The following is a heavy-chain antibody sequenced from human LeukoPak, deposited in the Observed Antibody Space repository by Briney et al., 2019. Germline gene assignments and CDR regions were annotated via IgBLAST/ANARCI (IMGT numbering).Heavy chain of an antibody. CDR1: GYTFTNYG. Sequence: ASVKVSCKASGYTFTNYGISWVRQAPGQGLEWMGWMNPNSGNTGYAQKFQGRVTITRNTSISTAYMELSSLRSEDTAVYYCARGPRYYYDSSALGYWGQGTLVTVSS. D-gene: IGHD3-22*01. V-gene: IGHV1-8*01. CDR3: ARGPRYYYDSSALGY. CDR2: MNPNSGNT. J-gene: IGHJ4*02.